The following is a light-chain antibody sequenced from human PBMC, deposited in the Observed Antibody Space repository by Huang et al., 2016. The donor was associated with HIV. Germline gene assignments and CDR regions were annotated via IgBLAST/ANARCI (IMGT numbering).Light chain of an antibody. J-gene: IGKJ4*01. Sequence: EVVLTQSPPTLSLFPGETATLFCRARQPIGTYVAWYQQRPGQGPRLLIYDGSNRAAGVPARISGAGSGTTFTLSISGLESEDFGVYYCQQRRSWPLTFGGGTKVEV. CDR3: QQRRSWPLT. CDR2: DGS. V-gene: IGKV3-11*01. CDR1: QPIGTY.